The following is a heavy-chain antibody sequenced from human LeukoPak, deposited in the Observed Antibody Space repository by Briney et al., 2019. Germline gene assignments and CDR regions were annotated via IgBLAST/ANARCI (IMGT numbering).Heavy chain of an antibody. CDR1: GDSISSYY. CDR2: IYYSGST. V-gene: IGHV4-59*01. Sequence: TSETLSLTCTVSGDSISSYYWSWIRQPPGKGLEWIGHIYYSGSTNHNPSLKSRVTISIDTSKNQFSLKLSSVTAADTAVYYCARGYFPYMDVWGKGTTVTASS. J-gene: IGHJ6*03. D-gene: IGHD1-1*01. CDR3: ARGYFPYMDV.